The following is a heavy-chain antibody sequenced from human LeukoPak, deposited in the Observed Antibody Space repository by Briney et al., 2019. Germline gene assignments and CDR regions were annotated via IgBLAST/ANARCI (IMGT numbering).Heavy chain of an antibody. V-gene: IGHV4-59*01. CDR3: ARDGGGSYHFDY. CDR1: GGSISSYY. J-gene: IGHJ4*02. D-gene: IGHD1-26*01. Sequence: PSETPSLTCTVSGGSISSYYWSWIRQPPGKGLEWIGYIYYSGSTSYNPSLKSRVTISVDTSKNQFSLKLSSVTAADTAVYYCARDGGGSYHFDYWGQGTLVTVSS. CDR2: IYYSGST.